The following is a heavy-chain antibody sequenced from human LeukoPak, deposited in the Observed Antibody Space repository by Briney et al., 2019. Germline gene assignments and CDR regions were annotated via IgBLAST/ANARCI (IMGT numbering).Heavy chain of an antibody. CDR3: ASGYGSGSYLY. D-gene: IGHD3-10*01. CDR2: IFTSGSA. Sequence: SETLSLTCTVSGGSISKYYLSWIRQPAGKGLEWIGRIFTSGSATSSSSLKSRITMSVDTSNNRFSPNLSSVTAADTAVYYCASGYGSGSYLYWGQGTLVTVSS. V-gene: IGHV4-4*07. CDR1: GGSISKYY. J-gene: IGHJ4*02.